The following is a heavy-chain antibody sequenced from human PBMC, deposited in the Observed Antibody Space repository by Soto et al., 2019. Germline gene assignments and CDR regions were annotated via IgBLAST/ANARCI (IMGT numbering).Heavy chain of an antibody. CDR1: GGSISSSSYY. Sequence: QLQLQESGPGLVKPSETLSLTCTVSGGSISSSSYYWGWIRQPPGKGLEWIGSIYYSGSTYYNPSLKSRVTISVDTSKNQFSLKLSSGTAADTAVYYCARRKEYCSGGSCYRTFDYWGQGTLVTVSS. CDR2: IYYSGST. D-gene: IGHD2-15*01. J-gene: IGHJ4*02. CDR3: ARRKEYCSGGSCYRTFDY. V-gene: IGHV4-39*01.